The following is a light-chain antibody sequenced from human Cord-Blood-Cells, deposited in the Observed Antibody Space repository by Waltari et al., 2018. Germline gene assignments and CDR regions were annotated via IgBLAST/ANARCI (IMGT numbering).Light chain of an antibody. J-gene: IGKJ2*01. CDR1: QSISSY. CDR2: AAS. Sequence: DIQMTQSPSSLSASVGDRVTITCRASQSISSYLNWYQPKPGKAPKLLIYAASSLQSGGPSMFSGSGSGTDFTLTISSLQPEDFATYYCQQSYSTPHTFGQGTKLEIK. V-gene: IGKV1-39*01. CDR3: QQSYSTPHT.